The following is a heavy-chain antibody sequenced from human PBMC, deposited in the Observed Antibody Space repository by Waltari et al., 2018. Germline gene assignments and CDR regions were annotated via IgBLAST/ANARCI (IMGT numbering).Heavy chain of an antibody. V-gene: IGHV4-30-4*01. Sequence: QVQLQESGPGLVKPSQTLSLTCTVSGGSISSGDYYWSWIRQPPGKGLEWIGYIYYSGSTYYNPSLKSLVTISVDTSKNQFSLKLSSVTAADTAVYYCARTMITFGGVIALDAFDIWGQGTMVTVSS. J-gene: IGHJ3*02. CDR2: IYYSGST. CDR1: GGSISSGDYY. D-gene: IGHD3-16*02. CDR3: ARTMITFGGVIALDAFDI.